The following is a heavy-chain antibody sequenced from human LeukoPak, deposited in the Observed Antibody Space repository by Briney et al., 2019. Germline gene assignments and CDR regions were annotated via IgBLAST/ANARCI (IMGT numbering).Heavy chain of an antibody. Sequence: SETLSLTCAVSGGSISSGGYSWTWIRQPPGKGLEWIAYIYYSGSTYYNPSLKSRVTISVDGSKNQFSLKLSSVTAADTAVYCCARDRRDLLRPQITIFGGPPYYYYYYMDVWGKGTTVTVSS. J-gene: IGHJ6*03. CDR1: GGSISSGGYS. D-gene: IGHD3-3*01. V-gene: IGHV4-30-2*01. CDR3: ARDRRDLLRPQITIFGGPPYYYYYYMDV. CDR2: IYYSGST.